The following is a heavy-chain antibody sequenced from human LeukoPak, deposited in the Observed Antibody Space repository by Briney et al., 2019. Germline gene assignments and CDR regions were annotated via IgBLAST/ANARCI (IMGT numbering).Heavy chain of an antibody. Sequence: SETLSLTCTVSGGSISSYYWSWFRQPAGRGLEGIGRIYTSGSTNYNPSLKSRVTMSVDTSKNQFSLKLSSVTAADTAVYYCARDGRPVVPAAMGALGIFDPWGQGTLVTVSS. D-gene: IGHD2-2*01. CDR1: GGSISSYY. CDR3: ARDGRPVVPAAMGALGIFDP. V-gene: IGHV4-4*07. CDR2: IYTSGST. J-gene: IGHJ5*02.